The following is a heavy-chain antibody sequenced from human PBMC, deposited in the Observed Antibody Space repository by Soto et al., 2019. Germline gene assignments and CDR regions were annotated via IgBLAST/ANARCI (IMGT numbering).Heavy chain of an antibody. D-gene: IGHD6-13*01. J-gene: IGHJ4*02. V-gene: IGHV1-18*01. Sequence: QVQLVQSGAEVKKPGASVKVSCKASGYTFTTYGISWVRQAPGQGLEWMGWISAYSGSTKFAQKLQGRVTMTTDTSXXXXXXXXXXXXXXXTAVYYCARDFTKSSSWPYYFDYWGQGTLVTVSS. CDR3: ARDFTKSSSWPYYFDY. CDR1: GYTFTTYG. CDR2: ISAYSGST.